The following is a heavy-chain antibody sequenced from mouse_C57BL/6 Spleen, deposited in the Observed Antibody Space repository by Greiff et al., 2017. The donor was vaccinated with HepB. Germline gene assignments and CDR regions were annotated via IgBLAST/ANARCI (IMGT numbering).Heavy chain of an antibody. D-gene: IGHD2-3*01. J-gene: IGHJ4*01. Sequence: EVQLVESGGGLVKPGGSLKLSCAASGFTFSSYAMSWVRQTPEKRLEWVATISDGGSYTYYPDNVKGRFTISRDNAKNNLYLQMSHLKSEDTAMYYCARCLIYDGYYGAMDYWGQGTSVTVSS. CDR3: ARCLIYDGYYGAMDY. CDR2: ISDGGSYT. CDR1: GFTFSSYA. V-gene: IGHV5-4*01.